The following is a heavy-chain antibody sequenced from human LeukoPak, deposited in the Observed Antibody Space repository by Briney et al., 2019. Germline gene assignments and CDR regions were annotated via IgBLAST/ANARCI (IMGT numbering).Heavy chain of an antibody. Sequence: GGSLRLSCAASGFTFSSYGMHWVRQAPGKGLEWVAFIRYDGSNKYYADSVKGRFTISRDNSKNTLYLQMNSLKTEDTAVYYCTRHGRYYYSGYYYYMDVWGKGTTVTISS. J-gene: IGHJ6*03. CDR1: GFTFSSYG. D-gene: IGHD1-26*01. CDR3: TRHGRYYYSGYYYYMDV. V-gene: IGHV3-30*02. CDR2: IRYDGSNK.